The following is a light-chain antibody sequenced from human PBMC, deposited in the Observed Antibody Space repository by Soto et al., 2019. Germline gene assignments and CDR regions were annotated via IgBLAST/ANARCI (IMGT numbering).Light chain of an antibody. V-gene: IGKV3-11*01. CDR1: QSVSSY. CDR2: DAS. J-gene: IGKJ3*01. CDR3: QQRSNWPPVFT. Sequence: EIVLTQSPATLSLSPGESATLSCRASQSVSSYLAWYQQKPGQAPRRLIYDASNRATGIPARFSGSGSGTDFTLTLSSLEPEDFAFYYCQQRSNWPPVFTFGPGTKVDIK.